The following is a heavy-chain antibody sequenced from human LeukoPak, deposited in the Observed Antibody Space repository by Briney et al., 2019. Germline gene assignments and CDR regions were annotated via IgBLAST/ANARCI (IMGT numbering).Heavy chain of an antibody. CDR3: ARDRWQLAQDFDY. Sequence: GGSLRLSCAASGFTFSSYSMNWVRQAPGKGLEWVSSISSSSSSYIYYADSVKGRFTISRDNAKNSLYLQMNSLRAEDTAVYYCARDRWQLAQDFDYWGQGTLVTVSS. J-gene: IGHJ4*02. CDR2: ISSSSSSYI. D-gene: IGHD6-6*01. V-gene: IGHV3-21*01. CDR1: GFTFSSYS.